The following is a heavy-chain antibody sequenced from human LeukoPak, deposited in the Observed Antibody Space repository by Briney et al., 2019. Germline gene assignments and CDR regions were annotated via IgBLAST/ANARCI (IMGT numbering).Heavy chain of an antibody. CDR3: AGDRWLRPDSFDI. J-gene: IGHJ3*02. CDR2: ISGYNANT. D-gene: IGHD3-22*01. Sequence: ASVKVSCKASGYSFSNYGITWVRQAPGQGLEWMGWISGYNANTNYGQKVQGRVTMTTDTSTSTAYMELKSLRSDDTAVYYCAGDRWLRPDSFDIWGQGTMVTVSS. CDR1: GYSFSNYG. V-gene: IGHV1-18*01.